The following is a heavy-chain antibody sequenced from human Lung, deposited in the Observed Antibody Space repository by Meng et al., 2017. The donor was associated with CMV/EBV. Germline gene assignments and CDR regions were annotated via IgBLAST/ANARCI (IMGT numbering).Heavy chain of an antibody. Sequence: ASXXVSXKASGYNFTGYYMHWGRQAPGQGLEWMGWINPNSGDTNYAQKFQGRVTMTGDTSITTAYMELSRLRSDDMAVYYCARVKRYCTGGSCSSTGYYGLDVXGQGXTVTVSS. CDR2: INPNSGDT. V-gene: IGHV1-2*02. CDR3: ARVKRYCTGGSCSSTGYYGLDV. CDR1: GYNFTGYY. D-gene: IGHD2-15*01. J-gene: IGHJ6*02.